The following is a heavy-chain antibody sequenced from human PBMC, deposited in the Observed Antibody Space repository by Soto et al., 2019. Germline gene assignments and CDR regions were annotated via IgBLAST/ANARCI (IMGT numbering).Heavy chain of an antibody. V-gene: IGHV4-4*07. CDR1: GASTSDYF. Sequence: SETLSLTCTVSGASTSDYFWTWIRLPAGKRLEWIGRKSISGSTDYNPSLKGLVSMSVDTSKNQFSLRLISVTAADTALYYCARSLGSAAVWSFDVWGQGILVTVSS. CDR3: ARSLGSAAVWSFDV. D-gene: IGHD3-16*01. J-gene: IGHJ4*01. CDR2: KSISGST.